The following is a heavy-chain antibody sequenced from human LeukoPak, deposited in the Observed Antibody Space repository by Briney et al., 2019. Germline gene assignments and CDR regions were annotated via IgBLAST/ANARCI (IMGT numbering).Heavy chain of an antibody. Sequence: GGSLRLSCAASGFTFSSYWMSWVRRAPGKGLEWVANIKQDGSEKYYVDSVKGRFTISRDNAKNSLYLQMNSLRAEDTAVYYCARDRRSGWYGYWGQGTLVTVSS. CDR2: IKQDGSEK. D-gene: IGHD6-19*01. CDR1: GFTFSSYW. V-gene: IGHV3-7*03. J-gene: IGHJ4*02. CDR3: ARDRRSGWYGY.